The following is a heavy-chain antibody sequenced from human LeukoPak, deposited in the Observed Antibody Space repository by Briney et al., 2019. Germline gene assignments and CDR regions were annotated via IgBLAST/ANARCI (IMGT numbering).Heavy chain of an antibody. CDR3: ARYDYGDYPDAFDI. CDR1: GGSISSGSYY. CDR2: IYTSGST. D-gene: IGHD4-17*01. Sequence: SQTLSLTCTVSGGSISSGSYYWSWIRQPAGKGLEWIGRIYTSGSTNYNPSLKSRVTISVDTSKNQFSLKLSSVTAADTAVYYCARYDYGDYPDAFDIWGQGTMVTVSS. V-gene: IGHV4-61*02. J-gene: IGHJ3*02.